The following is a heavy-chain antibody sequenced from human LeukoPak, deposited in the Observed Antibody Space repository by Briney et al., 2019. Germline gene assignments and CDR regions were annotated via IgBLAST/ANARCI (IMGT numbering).Heavy chain of an antibody. V-gene: IGHV1-69*05. CDR1: GGTFSSYA. CDR3: ARPSTSYGGLGYYYYMDV. D-gene: IGHD4-23*01. Sequence: ASVKVSCKASGGTFSSYAISWVRQAPGQGLEWMGGIIPIFGTANYAQKFQGRVTITTDESTSTAYMGLSSLRSEDTAVYYCARPSTSYGGLGYYYYMDVWGKGTTVTVSS. CDR2: IIPIFGTA. J-gene: IGHJ6*03.